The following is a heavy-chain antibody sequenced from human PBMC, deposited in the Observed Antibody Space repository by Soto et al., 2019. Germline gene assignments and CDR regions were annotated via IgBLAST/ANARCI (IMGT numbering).Heavy chain of an antibody. D-gene: IGHD3-10*01. CDR2: IYYSGST. Sequence: QVQLQESGPGLVKPSETLSLTCTVSGGSISSYYWSWIRQPPGKGLEWIGYIYYSGSTNYNPSLKSRVTISVDTSKNQFSLKLSSVTAADTAVYYCARGGDYYGSGRSVNWFDPWGQGTLVTVSS. CDR3: ARGGDYYGSGRSVNWFDP. CDR1: GGSISSYY. V-gene: IGHV4-59*01. J-gene: IGHJ5*02.